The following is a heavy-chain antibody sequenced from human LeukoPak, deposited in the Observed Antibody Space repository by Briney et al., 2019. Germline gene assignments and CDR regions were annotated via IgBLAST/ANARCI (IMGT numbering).Heavy chain of an antibody. V-gene: IGHV3-66*01. J-gene: IGHJ4*02. CDR2: IYAECGT. CDR1: GLIVSNNY. Sequence: GGSLRLSCAASGLIVSNNYMSWVRQAPGKGLDWVSIIYAECGTQYAHSVRGRLTIHRDNSKNTLYLQMNVLRGGDTAVYYCARAPTVTTIFDYWGQGTLVTVPS. D-gene: IGHD4-17*01. CDR3: ARAPTVTTIFDY.